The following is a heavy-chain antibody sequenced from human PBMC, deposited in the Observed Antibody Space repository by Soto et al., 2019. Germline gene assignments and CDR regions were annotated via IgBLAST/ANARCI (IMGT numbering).Heavy chain of an antibody. V-gene: IGHV4-39*01. CDR1: GGSISSSSYY. CDR2: IYYSGST. CDR3: ARHGLMTTVVTSWWFDP. Sequence: PSETLSLTCTVSGGSISSSSYYWGWIRQPPGKGLEWIGSIYYSGSTYYNPSLKSRVTISVDTSKNQFSLKLSSVTAADTAVYYCARHGLMTTVVTSWWFDPWGQGTLVT. D-gene: IGHD4-17*01. J-gene: IGHJ5*02.